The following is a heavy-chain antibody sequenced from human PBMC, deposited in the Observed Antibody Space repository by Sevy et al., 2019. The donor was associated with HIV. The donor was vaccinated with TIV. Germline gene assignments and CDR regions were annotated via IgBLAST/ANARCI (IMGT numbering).Heavy chain of an antibody. CDR3: ARPYGSGSCEAFDL. CDR1: GFTFSTYP. J-gene: IGHJ3*01. V-gene: IGHV3-21*01. D-gene: IGHD3-10*01. CDR2: ISFSSNYI. Sequence: GGSLRLSCAASGFTFSTYPMNWVRQAPGKGLEWVSSISFSSNYIYYADSVKGRFTIFRDNAKNSVYLQMNSLRVEDTTLYYCARPYGSGSCEAFDLWGQGTLVTVSS.